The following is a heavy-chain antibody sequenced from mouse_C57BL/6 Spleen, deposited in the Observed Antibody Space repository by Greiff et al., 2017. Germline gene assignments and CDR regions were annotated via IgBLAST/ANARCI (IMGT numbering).Heavy chain of an antibody. CDR2: IHPNSGST. Sequence: QVQLQQPGAELVKPGASVKLSCKASGYTFTSYWMHWVKQRPGQGLEWIGMIHPNSGSTNYNEKFKSKATLTVDNSSSTAYMQLSSLTSEDSAVYYCARDYYDYDPFAYWGQGTLVTVSA. D-gene: IGHD2-4*01. V-gene: IGHV1-64*01. CDR3: ARDYYDYDPFAY. CDR1: GYTFTSYW. J-gene: IGHJ3*01.